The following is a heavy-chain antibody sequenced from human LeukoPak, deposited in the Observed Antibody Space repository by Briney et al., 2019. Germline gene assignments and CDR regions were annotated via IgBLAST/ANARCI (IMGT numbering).Heavy chain of an antibody. Sequence: SETLSLTCTVSGGSISSSSYHWAWIRQPPGKGLEWIGYLYYSGSTNYNPSLKSRLTISIDTSKNQFSLKLSSVTAADTAVYYCARDGGRTSSDAVEIWGQGTMVIVSS. V-gene: IGHV4-61*05. D-gene: IGHD2-2*01. CDR1: GGSISSSSYH. CDR2: LYYSGST. J-gene: IGHJ3*02. CDR3: ARDGGRTSSDAVEI.